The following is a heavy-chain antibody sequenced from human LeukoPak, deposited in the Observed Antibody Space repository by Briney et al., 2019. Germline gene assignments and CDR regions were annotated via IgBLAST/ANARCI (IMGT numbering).Heavy chain of an antibody. J-gene: IGHJ3*01. CDR2: ISSIGST. Sequence: PSETLSLTCSVSDDSFSTHYWTWIRHPPGKGLEWIGYISSIGSTNYNPSLKSRVTITADTSKKQFSLKMTSVTAADTAVYYCAGDPTTVTKGFDVWGQGTMVTVSS. D-gene: IGHD4-17*01. CDR1: DDSFSTHY. CDR3: AGDPTTVTKGFDV. V-gene: IGHV4-59*11.